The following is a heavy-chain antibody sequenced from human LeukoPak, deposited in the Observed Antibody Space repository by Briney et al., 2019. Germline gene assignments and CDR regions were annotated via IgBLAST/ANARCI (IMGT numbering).Heavy chain of an antibody. CDR2: INEDGSNK. D-gene: IGHD6-19*01. V-gene: IGHV3-7*01. CDR3: TRVIVAVPGYFDYFDF. CDR1: GFSFSNHY. Sequence: GGSLRLSCTASGFSFSNHYMRWIRQAPGKGPEWVANINEDGSNKWHLGSVKGRFTVSRDNARNSLYLQMNSLRVEDTAVYYCTRVIVAVPGYFDYFDFWGQGVLVTVSS. J-gene: IGHJ4*02.